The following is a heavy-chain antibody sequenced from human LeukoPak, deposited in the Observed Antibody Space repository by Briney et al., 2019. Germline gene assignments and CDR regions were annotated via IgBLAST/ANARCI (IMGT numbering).Heavy chain of an antibody. J-gene: IGHJ4*02. V-gene: IGHV3-23*01. Sequence: PGGSLRLSCAASGFTFSNYAMAWVRQAPGKGPEWVSAISGSGGGTYFADSVKGRFTISRDNSKNTLYLQMNSLRAEDTAVYFCAKAVSWNFDYWGQGTLVTVSS. CDR2: ISGSGGGT. CDR3: AKAVSWNFDY. CDR1: GFTFSNYA.